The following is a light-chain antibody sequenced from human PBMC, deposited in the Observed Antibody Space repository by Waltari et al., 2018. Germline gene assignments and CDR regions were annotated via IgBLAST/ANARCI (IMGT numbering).Light chain of an antibody. CDR2: GNT. CDR3: QSYDSSLYYV. Sequence: QSVLTQPPSVSGAPGQRVTISCTGSSSNIGAGYDVHWYQQLPGTAPKLLIYGNTNRPSGGPDRFPGSKSGTSASLAITGLQAEDEADYHCQSYDSSLYYVFGTGTKVTVL. V-gene: IGLV1-40*01. J-gene: IGLJ1*01. CDR1: SSNIGAGYD.